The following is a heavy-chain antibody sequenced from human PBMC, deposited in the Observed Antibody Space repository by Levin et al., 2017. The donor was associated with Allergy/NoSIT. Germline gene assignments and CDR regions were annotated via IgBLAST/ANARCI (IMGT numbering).Heavy chain of an antibody. Sequence: PSETLSLTCAVYGGSFSGYYWSWIRQPPGKGLEWIGEINHSGSTNYNPSLKSRVTISVDTSKNQFSLKLSSVTAADTAVYYCARVGAAAGTRYFQHWGQGTLVTVSS. J-gene: IGHJ1*01. CDR2: INHSGST. CDR3: ARVGAAAGTRYFQH. CDR1: GGSFSGYY. V-gene: IGHV4-34*01. D-gene: IGHD6-13*01.